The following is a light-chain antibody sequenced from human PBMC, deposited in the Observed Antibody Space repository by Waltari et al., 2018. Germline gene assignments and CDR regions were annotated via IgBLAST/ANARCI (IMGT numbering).Light chain of an antibody. J-gene: IGLJ2*01. CDR3: QAWDDSTVI. V-gene: IGLV3-1*01. CDR1: KLEDKY. Sequence: SYDLTQPPSVSVSPGETASITCSGDKLEDKYVSWYQQRPGQSPVLVMYRDNMRPSGIPERFSGSNSGNTATLTISGTQAMDEADFYCQAWDDSTVIFGGGTKLTVL. CDR2: RDN.